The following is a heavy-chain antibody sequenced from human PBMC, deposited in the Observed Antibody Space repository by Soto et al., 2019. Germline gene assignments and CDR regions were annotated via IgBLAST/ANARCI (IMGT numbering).Heavy chain of an antibody. CDR1: GFTFSSYA. J-gene: IGHJ4*02. CDR3: ARDRWGGSWSSSGYFDY. Sequence: GGSLRLSCAASGFTFSSYAMHWVRQAPGKGLEWVAVISYDGSKKYYADSVKGRFTISRDNSKNTLYLQMNSLRAEDTAVYYCARDRWGGSWSSSGYFDYWGQGTLVTVSS. CDR2: ISYDGSKK. D-gene: IGHD1-26*01. V-gene: IGHV3-30-3*01.